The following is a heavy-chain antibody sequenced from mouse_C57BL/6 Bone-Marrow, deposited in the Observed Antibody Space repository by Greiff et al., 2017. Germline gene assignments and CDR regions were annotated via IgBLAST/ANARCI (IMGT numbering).Heavy chain of an antibody. CDR3: ARENYYGSSYKRKSYYFDY. Sequence: EVMLVESGGGLVKPGGSLKLSCAASGFTFSDYGMHWVRQAPGKGLEWVAYISSGSSTIYYADTGKGRFPISRDNAKNTLFLQMTSLRSEDTAMYYCARENYYGSSYKRKSYYFDYWGQGTTLTVSS. CDR2: ISSGSSTI. D-gene: IGHD1-1*01. V-gene: IGHV5-17*01. CDR1: GFTFSDYG. J-gene: IGHJ2*01.